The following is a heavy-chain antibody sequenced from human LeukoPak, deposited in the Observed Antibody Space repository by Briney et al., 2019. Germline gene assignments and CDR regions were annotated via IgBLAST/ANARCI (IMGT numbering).Heavy chain of an antibody. Sequence: ASVKVSCKASGYTFTGYYMHWVRQAPGQGLEWMGWINPNSGGTNYAQKFQGRVTMTRDTSISTAYMELSRLRPDDTAVYYCARGYGDHAAVAAFDIWGQGTMVTVSS. V-gene: IGHV1-2*02. CDR1: GYTFTGYY. CDR2: INPNSGGT. J-gene: IGHJ3*02. CDR3: ARGYGDHAAVAAFDI. D-gene: IGHD4-17*01.